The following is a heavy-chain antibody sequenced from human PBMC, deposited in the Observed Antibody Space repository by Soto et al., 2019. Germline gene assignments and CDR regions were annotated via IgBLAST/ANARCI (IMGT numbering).Heavy chain of an antibody. CDR3: AGVGYSGSHKYFDY. J-gene: IGHJ4*02. CDR1: GGSFSGYY. V-gene: IGHV4-34*01. Sequence: SETLSLTCAVYGGSFSGYYWSWIRQPPGKGLEWIGEINHSGSTNYNPSLKSRVPISVDTSEKQFSLKLSSATAADTAVYYCAGVGYSGSHKYFDYWGQGTLVTVSS. CDR2: INHSGST. D-gene: IGHD1-26*01.